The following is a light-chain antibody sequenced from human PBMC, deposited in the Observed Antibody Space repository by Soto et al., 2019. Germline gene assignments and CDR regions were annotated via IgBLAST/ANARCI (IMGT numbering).Light chain of an antibody. CDR3: QQYYSYPYT. J-gene: IGKJ2*01. CDR2: AAS. CDR1: QGISSY. V-gene: IGKV1-8*01. Sequence: AIRMTQSPSSLSASTGDRVTITCRASQGISSYLAWYQQKPGKAPKLLIYAASTLQSGVPSRFSGSGSGTDFTLTIICLQSEDFATYYCQQYYSYPYTFGQGTKVDIK.